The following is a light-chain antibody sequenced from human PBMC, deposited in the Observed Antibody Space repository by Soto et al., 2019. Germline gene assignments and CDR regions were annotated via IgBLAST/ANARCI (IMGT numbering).Light chain of an antibody. Sequence: SVLTQPPSVSRAPGQSVTISCPGNSSDVGGYNYVSWYQQHPGKAPKLMIYDVSKRPSGVPDRFSGSKSGTSASLAISGLQSEDEADYYCAAWDDSLNGRVFGTGTKVTVL. V-gene: IGLV2-11*01. CDR1: SSDVGGYNY. CDR2: DVS. J-gene: IGLJ1*01. CDR3: AAWDDSLNGRV.